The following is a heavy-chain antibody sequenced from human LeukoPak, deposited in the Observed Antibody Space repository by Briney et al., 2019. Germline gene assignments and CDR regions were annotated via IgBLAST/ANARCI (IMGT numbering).Heavy chain of an antibody. CDR1: GFIFKNYA. J-gene: IGHJ4*02. CDR2: SSGSGTHT. V-gene: IGHV3-23*01. D-gene: IGHD6-19*01. CDR3: GSSGWIDFDY. Sequence: GGSLRLSCAASGFIFKNYAMAWVRQPPGKGLEWVSVSSGSGTHTYYAASVKGRFTISRDNSNNTLYLQMNSLRAEDTAVYYCGSSGWIDFDYWGQGTLVTVSS.